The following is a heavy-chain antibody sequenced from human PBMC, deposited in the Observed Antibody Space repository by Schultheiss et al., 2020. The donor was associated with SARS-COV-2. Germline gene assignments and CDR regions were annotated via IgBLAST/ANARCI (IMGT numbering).Heavy chain of an antibody. CDR3: AHRPWAEAFDY. V-gene: IGHV2-5*01. J-gene: IGHJ4*02. CDR1: GFSLSNARMG. D-gene: IGHD6-19*01. CDR2: IYWNDDK. Sequence: SGPTLVKPTETLTLTCTVSGFSLSNARMGVSWIRQPPGKALEWLAHIYWNDDKRYSPSLKSRLTITKDTSKNQVVLTMTNMDPVDTATYYCAHRPWAEAFDYWGQGTLVTVSS.